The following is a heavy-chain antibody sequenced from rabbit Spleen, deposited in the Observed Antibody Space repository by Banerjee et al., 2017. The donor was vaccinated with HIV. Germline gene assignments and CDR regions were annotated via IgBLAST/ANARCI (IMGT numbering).Heavy chain of an antibody. CDR3: ARDLVAVIGWNFNL. Sequence: QSLEESGGDLVKPGASLTLTCTASGFSFSSRYYMCWVRQAPGKGLEWIGCIWTSNGITWYASWAKGRFIMSRTSSTTVTLQMTSLTAADTATYFCARDLVAVIGWNFNLWGPGTLVTVS. J-gene: IGHJ4*01. D-gene: IGHD1-1*01. CDR2: IWTSNGIT. CDR1: GFSFSSRYY. V-gene: IGHV1S40*01.